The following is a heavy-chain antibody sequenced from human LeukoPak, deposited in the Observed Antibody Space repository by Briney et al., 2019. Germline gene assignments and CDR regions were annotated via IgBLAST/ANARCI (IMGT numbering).Heavy chain of an antibody. CDR3: ARDKSSGYWFIDY. J-gene: IGHJ4*02. D-gene: IGHD3-22*01. Sequence: PGGSMRLSCAASGFTFSSHWMHWVRQAPGKGLVWVSRINSDGSSTNYADAVKGRFTVSRDNAKNTLYLQVNSLRAEDTAVYYCARDKSSGYWFIDYWGQGTPVTVSS. CDR1: GFTFSSHW. CDR2: INSDGSST. V-gene: IGHV3-74*01.